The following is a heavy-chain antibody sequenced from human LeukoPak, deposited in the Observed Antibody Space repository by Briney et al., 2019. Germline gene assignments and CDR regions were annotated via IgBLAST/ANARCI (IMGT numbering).Heavy chain of an antibody. D-gene: IGHD6-19*01. CDR1: GFSFSSYG. V-gene: IGHV3-23*01. CDR3: AKSRQYSSGWLFDY. CDR2: ISGSGGST. J-gene: IGHJ4*02. Sequence: GGSLRLSCAGSGFSFSSYGMSWVRQAPGKGLDWVSAISGSGGSTYYADSVKGRFTISRDNSKNTLYLQMNSLRAEDTAVYYCAKSRQYSSGWLFDYWGQGTLVTVSS.